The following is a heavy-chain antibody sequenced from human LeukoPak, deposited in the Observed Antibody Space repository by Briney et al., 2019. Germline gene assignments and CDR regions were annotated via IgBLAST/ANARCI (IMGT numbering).Heavy chain of an antibody. Sequence: ASVKVSCKASGYTFTSYYIHWVRQAPGQGLEWMGIINPSGGSTSYAQKFQGRVTMTRDTSTSTVYMELSSLRSEDTAVYYCARDPYDSSGYYPERYGMDVWGQGTTVTVSS. D-gene: IGHD3-22*01. J-gene: IGHJ6*02. CDR1: GYTFTSYY. CDR2: INPSGGST. V-gene: IGHV1-46*01. CDR3: ARDPYDSSGYYPERYGMDV.